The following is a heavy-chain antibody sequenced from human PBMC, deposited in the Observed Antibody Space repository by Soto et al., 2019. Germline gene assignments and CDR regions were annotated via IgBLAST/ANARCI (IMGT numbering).Heavy chain of an antibody. Sequence: PWGSLRLSCAASGFTFSSYAIHFCRHSPCKGLEWVAVISYDGSNKYYADSVKGRFTISRDNSKNTLYLQMNSLRAEDTAVYYCARALRRGYFDYWGQGTLVTVSS. J-gene: IGHJ4*02. CDR1: GFTFSSYA. CDR2: ISYDGSNK. V-gene: IGHV3-30-3*01. CDR3: ARALRRGYFDY.